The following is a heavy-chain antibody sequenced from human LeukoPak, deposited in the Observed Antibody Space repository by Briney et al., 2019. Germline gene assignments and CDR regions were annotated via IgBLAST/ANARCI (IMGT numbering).Heavy chain of an antibody. CDR1: GFTFSDYE. J-gene: IGHJ4*02. D-gene: IGHD2-8*02. Sequence: GGSLRLSCAASGFTFSDYELNWVRQAPGKGLEWLSYISSSGSTIYYTDSVKGRFIISRDNSKNTLYLQMNSLRPEDTAVYYCVKDQPTTGDYWGQGTLVTVSS. CDR2: ISSSGSTI. V-gene: IGHV3-48*03. CDR3: VKDQPTTGDY.